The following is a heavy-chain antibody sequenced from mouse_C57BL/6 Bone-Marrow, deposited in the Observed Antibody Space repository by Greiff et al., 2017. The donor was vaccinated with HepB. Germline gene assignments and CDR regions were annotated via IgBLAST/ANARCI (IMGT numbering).Heavy chain of an antibody. V-gene: IGHV2-9-1*01. D-gene: IGHD2-5*01. CDR3: ARNFYYSKGYAMDY. CDR1: GFSLTSYA. J-gene: IGHJ4*01. Sequence: VQLKESGPGLVAPSQSLSITCTVSGFSLTSYAISWVRQPPGKGLEWLGVIWTGGGTNYNSALKSRLSISKDNSKSQVFLKMNSLQTDDTARYYCARNFYYSKGYAMDYWGQETSVTVSS. CDR2: IWTGGGT.